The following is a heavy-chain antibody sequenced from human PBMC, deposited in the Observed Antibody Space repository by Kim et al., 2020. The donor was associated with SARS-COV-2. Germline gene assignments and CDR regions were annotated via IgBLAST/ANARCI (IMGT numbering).Heavy chain of an antibody. D-gene: IGHD6-6*01. V-gene: IGHV5-51*01. CDR1: GYSFTSYW. Sequence: GESLKISCKGSGYSFTSYWIGWVRQMPGKGLEWMGIIYPGDSDTRYSPSFQGQVTISADKSISTAYLQWSSLRASDTAMYYCARSGGWVYSSSSYFDYWGQGTLVTVSS. CDR2: IYPGDSDT. CDR3: ARSGGWVYSSSSYFDY. J-gene: IGHJ4*02.